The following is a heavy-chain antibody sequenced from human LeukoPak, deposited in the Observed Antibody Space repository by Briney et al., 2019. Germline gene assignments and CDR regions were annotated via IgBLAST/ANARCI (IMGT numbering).Heavy chain of an antibody. CDR3: AASPYGDLNWFAP. Sequence: GASVKVSCKVSGYTLTELFMHWVRQAPGKGLEWMGGFVPEDGETIYAQKFQGRVTMTEDTSTDTAYMGLSSQRTEHTAVYYCAASPYGDLNWFAPWGQGTLVTVSA. D-gene: IGHD4-17*01. V-gene: IGHV1-24*01. CDR1: GYTLTELF. J-gene: IGHJ5*02. CDR2: FVPEDGET.